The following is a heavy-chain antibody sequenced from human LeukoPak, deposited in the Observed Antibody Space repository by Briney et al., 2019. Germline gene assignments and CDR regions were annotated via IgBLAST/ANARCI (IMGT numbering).Heavy chain of an antibody. CDR3: ARGPAMGYYYYYGMDV. Sequence: PSETLSLTCTVSGGSISTYYWSWIRQPPGKGLEWIGYIYYSGSTYYNPSLKSRVTISVDTSKNQFSLKLSSVTAADTAVYYCARGPAMGYYYYYGMDVWGQGTTVTVSS. D-gene: IGHD5-18*01. CDR2: IYYSGST. CDR1: GGSISTYY. J-gene: IGHJ6*02. V-gene: IGHV4-59*12.